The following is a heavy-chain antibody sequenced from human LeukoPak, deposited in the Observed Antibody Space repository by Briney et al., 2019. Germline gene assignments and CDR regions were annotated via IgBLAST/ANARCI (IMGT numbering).Heavy chain of an antibody. Sequence: PRGCLRLSCVAAGFTFSSFGMSWVRQAPGKGLEWVSYVSATGYTTSYADSVKGRFTISRDNSKNPVYMQMNRLTTEDRAVYYCARGRVAASGPDDYWGQGTLVTVSS. J-gene: IGHJ4*02. D-gene: IGHD6-25*01. CDR2: VSATGYTT. CDR1: GFTFSSFG. V-gene: IGHV3-23*01. CDR3: ARGRVAASGPDDY.